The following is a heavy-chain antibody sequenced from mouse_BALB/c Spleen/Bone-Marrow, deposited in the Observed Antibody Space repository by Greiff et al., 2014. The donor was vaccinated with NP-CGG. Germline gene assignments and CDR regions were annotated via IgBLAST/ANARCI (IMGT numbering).Heavy chain of an antibody. Sequence: VQLQQSGAELVRPESSVKISCKASGYAFSTYWMIWVKQRPGQGLEWIGQIYPGDGDTNYNGKFKGKATLTADKSSSTAYMQLSSLTSEDSAVYFGARGAGSAMDYWGQGTSVTVSS. CDR3: ARGAGSAMDY. D-gene: IGHD1-1*01. CDR2: IYPGDGDT. CDR1: GYAFSTYW. J-gene: IGHJ4*01. V-gene: IGHV1-80*01.